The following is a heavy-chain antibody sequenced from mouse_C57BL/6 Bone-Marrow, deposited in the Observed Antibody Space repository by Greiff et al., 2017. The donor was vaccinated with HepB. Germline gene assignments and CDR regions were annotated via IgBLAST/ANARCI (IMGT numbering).Heavy chain of an antibody. CDR1: GFTFSSYA. V-gene: IGHV5-4*01. D-gene: IGHD1-1*02. CDR2: ISDGGSYT. CDR3: ARDPRWWDFDY. J-gene: IGHJ2*01. Sequence: EVKVEESGGGLVKPGGSLKLSCAASGFTFSSYAMSWVRQTPEKRLEWVATISDGGSYTYYPDNVKGRFTISRDNAKNNLYLQMSHLKSEDTAMYYCARDPRWWDFDYWGQGTTLTVSS.